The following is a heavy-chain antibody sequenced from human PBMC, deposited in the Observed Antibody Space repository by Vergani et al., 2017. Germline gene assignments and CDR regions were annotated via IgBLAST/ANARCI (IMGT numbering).Heavy chain of an antibody. CDR2: ISGSGAST. CDR1: GFSFSSYA. J-gene: IGHJ4*02. D-gene: IGHD2-2*01. V-gene: IGHV3-23*01. Sequence: EVQLLESGGGLVQPGGSLRLSCAASGFSFSSYAMSWVRQAPGKGREWVSAISGSGASTYYADSVKGRLTISRDNSKNTLYLQMNSLRAEDTAVYYCAGHLSPIVVVPAANNYWGQGTLVTVSS. CDR3: AGHLSPIVVVPAANNY.